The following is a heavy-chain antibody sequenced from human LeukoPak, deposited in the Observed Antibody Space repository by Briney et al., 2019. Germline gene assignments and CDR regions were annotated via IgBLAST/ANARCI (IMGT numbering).Heavy chain of an antibody. CDR1: VYTLTELS. V-gene: IGHV1-24*01. J-gene: IGHJ3*02. Sequence: GASVKVSCKVSVYTLTELSMHWVRQAPGKGLEWMGGFDPEDGETIYAQKFQGRVTMTEDTSTDTAYMGLSSLRSEDTAVYYCATDSSGYYDAFDIWGQGTMVTVSS. CDR3: ATDSSGYYDAFDI. CDR2: FDPEDGET. D-gene: IGHD3-22*01.